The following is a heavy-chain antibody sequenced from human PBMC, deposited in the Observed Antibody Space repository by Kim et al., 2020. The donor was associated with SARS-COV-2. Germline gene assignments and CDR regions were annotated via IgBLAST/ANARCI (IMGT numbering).Heavy chain of an antibody. V-gene: IGHV3-7*01. D-gene: IGHD6-13*01. CDR2: EGREK. Sequence: EGREKYYLDSVQGRFTISRDNAKNSLYLQMHSLRAEDTAVYFCGRDYSDWGQGTLVTVSS. J-gene: IGHJ4*02. CDR3: GRDYSD.